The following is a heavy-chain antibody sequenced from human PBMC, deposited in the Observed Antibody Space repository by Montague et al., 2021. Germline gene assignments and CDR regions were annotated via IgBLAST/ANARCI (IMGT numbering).Heavy chain of an antibody. Sequence: SRSISLSGSGFPFDSYDMNWVRQAPGKGLEWVSSTSGRSTYIYYGDSMKGRVIISRDNAKNSLYLQMNSLRVEDTAIYYCARQEYGLDVWGQGTTVTVSS. CDR2: TSGRSTYI. CDR3: ARQEYGLDV. J-gene: IGHJ6*02. V-gene: IGHV3-21*01. CDR1: GFPFDSYD.